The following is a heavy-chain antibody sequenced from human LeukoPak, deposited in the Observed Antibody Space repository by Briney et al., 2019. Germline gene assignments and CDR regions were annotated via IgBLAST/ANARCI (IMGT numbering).Heavy chain of an antibody. CDR2: ISAYNGNT. J-gene: IGHJ4*02. D-gene: IGHD3-9*01. CDR3: ARAPDYDILTGYGNDPNFDY. V-gene: IGHV1-18*01. CDR1: GYTFTSYG. Sequence: GASVKVSCKASGYTFTSYGINWVRQAPGQGLEWMGWISAYNGNTKHAQKLQGRVTMTTDTSTSTAYMELRSLRSDDTAVYYCARAPDYDILTGYGNDPNFDYWGQGTLVTVSS.